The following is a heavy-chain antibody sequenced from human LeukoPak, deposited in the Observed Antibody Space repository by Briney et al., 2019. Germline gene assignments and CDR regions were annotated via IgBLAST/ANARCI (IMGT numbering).Heavy chain of an antibody. J-gene: IGHJ4*02. V-gene: IGHV1-18*01. CDR1: GYTFTSYG. Sequence: ASVKVSCKASGYTFTSYGISWVRQAPGQGLEWMGWISAYNGNTNYAQKLQGRVTMTTDTSTSTAYMELRSLRSDDTAVYYCARDPGTIFTHFYFDYWGQGTLVTVSS. D-gene: IGHD3-3*01. CDR3: ARDPGTIFTHFYFDY. CDR2: ISAYNGNT.